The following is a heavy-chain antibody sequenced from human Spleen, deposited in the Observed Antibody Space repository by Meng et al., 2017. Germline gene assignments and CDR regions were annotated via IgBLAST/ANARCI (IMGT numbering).Heavy chain of an antibody. CDR2: LSGGGFTT. D-gene: IGHD3-10*01. CDR1: GFSFSSYA. J-gene: IGHJ5*01. Sequence: GESLKISCAASGFSFSSYAMSWVRHAPGKGLEWVSALSGGGFTTYYADSVKGRFAISRHNSKNTLYLQMNSLRAEDTAVYYCVRDLYGSGSYFDSWGQGTTVTVSS. CDR3: VRDLYGSGSYFDS. V-gene: IGHV3-23*01.